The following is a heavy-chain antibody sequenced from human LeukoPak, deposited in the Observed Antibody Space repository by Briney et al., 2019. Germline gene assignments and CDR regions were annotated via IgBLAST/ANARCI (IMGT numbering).Heavy chain of an antibody. CDR1: GFTFSSYW. CDR3: ARGSGGASYYFDY. CDR2: IKQDGSEK. J-gene: IGHJ4*02. V-gene: IGHV3-7*01. Sequence: GGSLRLSCAASGFTFSSYWMSWVRQAPGKGLEWVANIKQDGSEKHYVDSVKGRFTISRDNAKNSLYLQMNSLRAEDTAVYYCARGSGGASYYFDYWGQGTLVTVSS. D-gene: IGHD1-26*01.